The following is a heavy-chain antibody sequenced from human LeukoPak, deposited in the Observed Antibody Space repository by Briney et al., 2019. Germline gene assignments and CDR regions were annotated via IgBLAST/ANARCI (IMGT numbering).Heavy chain of an antibody. V-gene: IGHV1-2*02. CDR3: ARIFHLDIVVVPAATPFDY. D-gene: IGHD2-2*03. Sequence: ASVKVSCKASGYTFTGYYMHWVRQAPGQGLVWMGWINPNSGGTNYAQKFQGRVTMTRDTSISTAYMELSRLRSDDTAVYYCARIFHLDIVVVPAATPFDYWGQGTLVTVSS. CDR2: INPNSGGT. CDR1: GYTFTGYY. J-gene: IGHJ4*02.